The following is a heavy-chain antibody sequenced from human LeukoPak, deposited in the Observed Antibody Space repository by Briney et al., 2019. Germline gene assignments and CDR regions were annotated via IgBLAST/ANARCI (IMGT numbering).Heavy chain of an antibody. J-gene: IGHJ4*02. CDR1: GFAFTNSW. V-gene: IGHV3-74*01. CDR2: INSDGDIT. D-gene: IGHD1-1*01. Sequence: PGGSLRLSCSASGFAFTNSWMRWVRQAPGKGLVWVSRINSDGDITNYANSVKGRFTISRDNAKNTLYLQMDSLRAEDAAVFYCVRGDNAFDYWGQGTLVTVSS. CDR3: VRGDNAFDY.